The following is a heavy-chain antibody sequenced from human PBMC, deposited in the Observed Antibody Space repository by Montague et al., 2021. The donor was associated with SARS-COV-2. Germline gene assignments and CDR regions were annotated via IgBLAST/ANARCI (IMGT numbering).Heavy chain of an antibody. CDR2: ASYGGST. Sequence: SETLSLTCSVSGGSMSSYHWVWIRQPPGKGLEWIGYASYGGSTNYNFSLKSRVTISLDTSKNRFSLRVTSVTAADTAVYYCARDVRYYYDQWGQGILVTVSS. J-gene: IGHJ4*02. D-gene: IGHD3-10*01. CDR3: ARDVRYYYDQ. V-gene: IGHV4-59*01. CDR1: GGSMSSYH.